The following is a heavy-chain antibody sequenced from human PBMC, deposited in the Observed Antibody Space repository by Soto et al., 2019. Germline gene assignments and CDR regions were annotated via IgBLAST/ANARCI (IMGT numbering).Heavy chain of an antibody. CDR2: IHAGNGYT. CDR3: ARVQCSGYDFNLAFGT. V-gene: IGHV1-3*01. Sequence: QVQLVQSGAQVKKPGASVKVSCKASGYTFDNYALHWVRQAPGRRLEWMGWIHAGNGYTKYSQSFQGRVTITRDTSDREVNMDLSTLISEGTAGDYWARVQCSGYDFNLAFGTWGQGTMITVSS. D-gene: IGHD5-12*01. J-gene: IGHJ3*02. CDR1: GYTFDNYA.